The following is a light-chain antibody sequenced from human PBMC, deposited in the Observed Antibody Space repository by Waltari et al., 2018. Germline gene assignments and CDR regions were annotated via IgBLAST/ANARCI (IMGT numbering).Light chain of an antibody. CDR2: DAS. J-gene: IGKJ5*01. Sequence: EVVITPSPAPLSLSQGERAALSCRASQSTATNLAWYQQKPGQPPRLLVYDASTRAPSIPARFKGSGSGTEFTLTISSLQSEDSAVYYCQQYNRWPPITFGQGTRLEI. V-gene: IGKV3-15*01. CDR3: QQYNRWPPIT. CDR1: QSTATN.